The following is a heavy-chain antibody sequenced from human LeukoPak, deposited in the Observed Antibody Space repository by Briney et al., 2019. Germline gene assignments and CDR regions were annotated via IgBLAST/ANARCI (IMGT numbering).Heavy chain of an antibody. CDR1: GGTFSSYA. V-gene: IGHV1-69*04. D-gene: IGHD6-13*01. CDR3: ARDRVAAAGPGGTGXWXDP. J-gene: IGHJ5*02. Sequence: SVKVSCKASGGTFSSYAISWVRQAPGQGLEWMGRIIPILGIANYAQKFQGRVTITADKSTSTAYMELSSLRSEDTAVYYCARDRVAAAGPGGTGXWXDPWGQGTLVTVSS. CDR2: IIPILGIA.